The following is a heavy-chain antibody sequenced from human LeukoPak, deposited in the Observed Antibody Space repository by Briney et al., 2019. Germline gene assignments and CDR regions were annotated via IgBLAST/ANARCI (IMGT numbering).Heavy chain of an antibody. V-gene: IGHV4-59*01. CDR3: AREVAGTLNFDY. Sequence: ETLSLTCTVSGGSISSYYWTWIRQPPGKGLEWIGYIYNSGNTNYNPSLRSRVTISVDTSKNQFSLKLTSVTSADTAIYYCAREVAGTLNFDYWGQGTLVTVSS. CDR1: GGSISSYY. J-gene: IGHJ4*02. D-gene: IGHD6-19*01. CDR2: IYNSGNT.